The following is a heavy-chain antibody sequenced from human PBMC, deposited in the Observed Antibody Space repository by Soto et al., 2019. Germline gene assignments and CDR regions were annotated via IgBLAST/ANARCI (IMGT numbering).Heavy chain of an antibody. Sequence: QVQLVQSGAEVKKPGASVKVSCKASGYTFTSYGISWVRQAPGQGLEWMGWISAYNGNTNYAQKLQGRVTMTTDTSTSTAYMELRSLRPGATAVYYCARVIGYSSSRYGWFDPWGQGTLVTVSS. D-gene: IGHD6-13*01. CDR3: ARVIGYSSSRYGWFDP. CDR1: GYTFTSYG. CDR2: ISAYNGNT. V-gene: IGHV1-18*01. J-gene: IGHJ5*02.